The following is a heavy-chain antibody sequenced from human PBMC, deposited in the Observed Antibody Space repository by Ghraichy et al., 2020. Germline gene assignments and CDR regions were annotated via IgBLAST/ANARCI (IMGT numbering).Heavy chain of an antibody. CDR1: GFTFSSYG. CDR3: ASIHETGG. V-gene: IGHV3-30*03. D-gene: IGHD3-10*01. CDR2: ISYDGSNK. J-gene: IGHJ4*02. Sequence: GESLNISCAASGFTFSSYGMHWVRQAPGKGLEWVAVISYDGSNKYYADSVKGRFTISRDNSKNTLYLQMNSLRAEDTAVYYCASIHETGGWGQGTLVTVSS.